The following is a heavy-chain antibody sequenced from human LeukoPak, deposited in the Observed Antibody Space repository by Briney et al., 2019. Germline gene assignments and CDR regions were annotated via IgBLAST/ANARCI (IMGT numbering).Heavy chain of an antibody. D-gene: IGHD2-2*01. CDR3: ATLPIVVVPAAHYYYYGMDV. V-gene: IGHV1-8*01. J-gene: IGHJ6*02. Sequence: GASVKVSCKASGYTFTSYDINWVRQATGQGLEWMGWMNPNSGNTGYAQKFQGRVTMTEDTSTDTAYMELSSLRSEDTAVYYCATLPIVVVPAAHYYYYGMDVWGQGTTVTVSS. CDR2: MNPNSGNT. CDR1: GYTFTSYD.